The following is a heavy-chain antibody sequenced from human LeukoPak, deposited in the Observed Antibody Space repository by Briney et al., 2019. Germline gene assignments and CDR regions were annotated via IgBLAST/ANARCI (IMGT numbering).Heavy chain of an antibody. CDR1: GGSFSGYY. V-gene: IGHV4-34*01. CDR2: INHSGST. D-gene: IGHD4-17*01. Sequence: RPSETLSLTCAVYGGSFSGYYWSWIRQPPGKGLEWIGEINHSGSTNYNPSLKSRVTISVDTSKNQFSLKLSSVTAADTAVYYCARGAGDYVFDYWGQGTLVTVSS. CDR3: ARGAGDYVFDY. J-gene: IGHJ4*02.